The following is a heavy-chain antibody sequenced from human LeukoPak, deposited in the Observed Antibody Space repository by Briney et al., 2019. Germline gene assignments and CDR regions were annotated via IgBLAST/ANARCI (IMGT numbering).Heavy chain of an antibody. CDR2: ISGSGGST. CDR1: GFTFSSYG. CDR3: AKRKGIAVAAFDY. Sequence: PGGSLRLSCAASGFTFSSYGMSWVRQAPGKGLEWVSAISGSGGSTCYADSVKGRFAISRDNSKNTLYLQMNSLRAEDTAVYYCAKRKGIAVAAFDYWGQGTLVTVSS. J-gene: IGHJ4*02. D-gene: IGHD6-19*01. V-gene: IGHV3-23*01.